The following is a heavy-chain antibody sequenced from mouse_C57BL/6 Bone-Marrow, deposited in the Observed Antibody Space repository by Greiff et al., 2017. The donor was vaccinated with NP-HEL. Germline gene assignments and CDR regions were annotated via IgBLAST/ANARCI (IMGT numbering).Heavy chain of an antibody. CDR2: ISNLAYSI. J-gene: IGHJ4*01. V-gene: IGHV5-15*01. CDR3: ARKTTVVATDYAMDY. Sequence: EVNVVESGGGLVQPGGSLKLSCAASGFTFSDYGMAWVRQAPRKGPEWVAFISNLAYSIYYADTVTGRFTISRENAKNTLYLEMSSLRSEDTAMYYCARKTTVVATDYAMDYWGQGTSVTVSS. CDR1: GFTFSDYG. D-gene: IGHD1-1*01.